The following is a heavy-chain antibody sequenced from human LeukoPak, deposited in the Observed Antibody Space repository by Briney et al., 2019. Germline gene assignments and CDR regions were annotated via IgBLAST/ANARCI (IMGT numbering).Heavy chain of an antibody. CDR2: IKEDGSEK. CDR3: ARDKMTSRPRVYSWFDP. J-gene: IGHJ5*02. Sequence: GGSLRLSCAASGFTFSNYAMSWVRQAPGKGLEWVANIKEDGSEKYYADSVKGRFVISRDNAKNLLYLQMNGLRAEDTALYYCARDKMTSRPRVYSWFDPWGQGTLVIVSS. D-gene: IGHD6-6*01. CDR1: GFTFSNYA. V-gene: IGHV3-7*01.